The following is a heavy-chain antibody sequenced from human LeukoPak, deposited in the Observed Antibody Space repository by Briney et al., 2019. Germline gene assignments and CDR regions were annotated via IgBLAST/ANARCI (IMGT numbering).Heavy chain of an antibody. Sequence: SGGSLRLSCAASGFPFSSYGMHWVRQAPGKGLEWVAVIWYDGSNKYYADSVKGRFTISRDNSKNTLYLQMNSLRAEDTAVYYCARDSCSGGSCYSDYWGQGTLVTVSS. CDR3: ARDSCSGGSCYSDY. D-gene: IGHD2-15*01. CDR2: IWYDGSNK. CDR1: GFPFSSYG. J-gene: IGHJ4*03. V-gene: IGHV3-33*01.